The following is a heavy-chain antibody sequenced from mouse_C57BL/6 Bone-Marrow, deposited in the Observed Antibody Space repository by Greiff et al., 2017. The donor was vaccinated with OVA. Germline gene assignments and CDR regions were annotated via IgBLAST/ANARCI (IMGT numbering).Heavy chain of an antibody. Sequence: VQLQQSGPELVKPGASVKMSCKASGYTFTDYNMHWVKQSHGKSLEWIGYINPNNGGTSYNQKFKGKATLNVNKSSSTAYMELRSLTSEESAVYYCARRDGYDYTWFAYWGQGTLVTVSA. CDR1: GYTFTDYN. J-gene: IGHJ3*01. D-gene: IGHD2-4*01. CDR3: ARRDGYDYTWFAY. V-gene: IGHV1-22*01. CDR2: INPNNGGT.